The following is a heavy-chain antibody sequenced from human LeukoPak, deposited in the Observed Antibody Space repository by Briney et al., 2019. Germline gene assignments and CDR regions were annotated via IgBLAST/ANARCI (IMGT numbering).Heavy chain of an antibody. V-gene: IGHV3-64D*06. Sequence: PGGSLRLSCSASGFTFSSYAMHWVRQAPGKGLEYVSAISSNGGSTYYADSVKGRFTISRDNSKNTLYLQMSSLRAEDTAVYYCAKENISPYSGSYSEGQPAFDIWGQGTMVTVSS. CDR3: AKENISPYSGSYSEGQPAFDI. CDR1: GFTFSSYA. J-gene: IGHJ3*02. D-gene: IGHD1-26*01. CDR2: ISSNGGST.